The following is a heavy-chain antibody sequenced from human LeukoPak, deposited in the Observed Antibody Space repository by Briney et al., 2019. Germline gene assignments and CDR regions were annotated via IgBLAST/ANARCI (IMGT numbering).Heavy chain of an antibody. CDR3: ASISGTEFDY. V-gene: IGHV4-34*01. CDR1: GGSFSGYY. CDR2: INHSGST. Sequence: SETLSLTCAVYGGSFSGYYWSWIRQPPGKGLEWIGEINHSGSTNYNPSLKSRVTISVDTSKYQFSLKLSSVTAADTAVYYCASISGTEFDYWGQGTLVTVSS. J-gene: IGHJ4*02. D-gene: IGHD3-3*02.